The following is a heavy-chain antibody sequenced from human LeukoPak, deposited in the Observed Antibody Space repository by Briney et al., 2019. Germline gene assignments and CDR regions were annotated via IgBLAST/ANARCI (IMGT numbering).Heavy chain of an antibody. D-gene: IGHD3-22*01. CDR3: AREGSSGQLL. CDR2: INPSGGST. J-gene: IGHJ3*01. V-gene: IGHV1-46*01. CDR1: AYTFTNYY. Sequence: ASVKVSCKASAYTFTNYYLHWVRQAPGQGLEWMGIINPSGGSTSYAQKFQCRVTMTRDTSTSTVYMELSSLRSEDTAVYYCAREGSSGQLLWGQGSMVTVSS.